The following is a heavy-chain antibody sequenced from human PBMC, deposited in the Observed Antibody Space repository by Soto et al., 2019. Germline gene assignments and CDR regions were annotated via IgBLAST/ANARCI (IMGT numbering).Heavy chain of an antibody. CDR2: IYYGGDT. V-gene: IGHV4-30-4*01. J-gene: IGHJ4*02. D-gene: IGHD1-1*01. Sequence: QVQLQESGPGLVKPSQTLSLTCTVSGGSISSGDYSWSWIRQPPGKGLEWIGYIYYGGDTYYNPSLKSRVTMSVDTSKTQFFLKLSSVTAADTAVYYCAGADDDNNRFDYWGQGTLVTVSS. CDR3: AGADDDNNRFDY. CDR1: GGSISSGDYS.